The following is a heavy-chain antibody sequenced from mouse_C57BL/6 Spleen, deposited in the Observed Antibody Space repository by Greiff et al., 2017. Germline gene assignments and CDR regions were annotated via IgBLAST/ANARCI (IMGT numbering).Heavy chain of an antibody. V-gene: IGHV1-19*01. CDR2: INPYNGGT. J-gene: IGHJ4*01. Sequence: VQLQQSGPVLVKPGASVKMSCKASGYTFTDYYMNWVKQSHGKSLEWIGVINPYNGGTSYNQEFKGKATLTVDKSSSTAYMELNSLTSEDSAVYYCARDGYYPYYYAMDYWGQGTSVTVSS. CDR1: GYTFTDYY. D-gene: IGHD2-3*01. CDR3: ARDGYYPYYYAMDY.